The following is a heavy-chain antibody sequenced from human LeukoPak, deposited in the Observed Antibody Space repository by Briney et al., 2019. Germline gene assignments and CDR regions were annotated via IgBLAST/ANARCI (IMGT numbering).Heavy chain of an antibody. CDR1: GFTFSRYG. D-gene: IGHD4-17*01. Sequence: GGSLRLSCAASGFTFSRYGMHWVRQAPGKGLEWVAVISYDGSNKYYADSVKGRFTISRDNSKNTLYLQMNSLRAEDTAVYYCARDGGDYVEAAFDIWGQGTMVTVSS. J-gene: IGHJ3*02. CDR2: ISYDGSNK. CDR3: ARDGGDYVEAAFDI. V-gene: IGHV3-30*03.